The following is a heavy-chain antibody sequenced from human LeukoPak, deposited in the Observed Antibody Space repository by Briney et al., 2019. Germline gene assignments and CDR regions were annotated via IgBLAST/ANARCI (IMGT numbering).Heavy chain of an antibody. Sequence: PGGSLRLSCVGSGLSLSKSHMHWVRQAPGKRLEWVALIPHDGGNKQYGDSAKGRFTVSRENSKNTVDLNMDSLTVDDTAIYCAREAYSSGRAGTFDIWGQGTMVTVSS. CDR1: GLSLSKSH. CDR2: IPHDGGNK. V-gene: IGHV3-30*04. CDR3: AREAYSSGRAGTFDI. J-gene: IGHJ3*02. D-gene: IGHD6-19*01.